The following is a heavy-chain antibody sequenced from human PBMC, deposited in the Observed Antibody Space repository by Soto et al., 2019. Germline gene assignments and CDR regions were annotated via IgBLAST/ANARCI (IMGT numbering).Heavy chain of an antibody. D-gene: IGHD3-10*01. CDR1: GFTLGNYW. CDR3: GMVFFNGQAGYLQH. CDR2: TKQDGSEA. J-gene: IGHJ1*01. V-gene: IGHV3-7*01. Sequence: EVQLVESGGGLVQPGGSLRLSCAASGFTLGNYWMAWVRQAPGKGLEWVATTKQDGSEAYYVDSVKGRFTISRDNAKNSLSLQMNSVKVEDEGGYHCGMVFFNGQAGYLQHWGQGTIVTVSS.